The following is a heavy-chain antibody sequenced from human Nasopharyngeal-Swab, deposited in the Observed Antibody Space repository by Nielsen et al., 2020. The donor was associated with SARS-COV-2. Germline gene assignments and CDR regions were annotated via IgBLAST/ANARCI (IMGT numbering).Heavy chain of an antibody. D-gene: IGHD3-22*01. V-gene: IGHV3-66*01. CDR1: GFSVSTKY. CDR2: IYAGGST. CDR3: ARGDDSSGYPYSHDY. J-gene: IGHJ4*02. Sequence: GGSLRLSCAASGFSVSTKYMSWVRQAPGKGLEWVSSIYAGGSTYYADSVKGGFTISRDNSKNTLYLQMNSLRAEDTAVYYCARGDDSSGYPYSHDYWGQGTLVTVSS.